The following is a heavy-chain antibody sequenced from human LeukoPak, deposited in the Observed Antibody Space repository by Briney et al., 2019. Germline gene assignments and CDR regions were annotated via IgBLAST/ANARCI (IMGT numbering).Heavy chain of an antibody. CDR2: ISSSSSTI. Sequence: PGGSLRLSCAASGFTFSYHSMNWVRQAPGKGLEWVSYISSSSSTIYYADSVKGRFTISRDNAKNSLYLQMNSLRDEDTAVYYCAREGIVVVPAAIPYYYYGMDVWGQGTTVTVSS. CDR3: AREGIVVVPAAIPYYYYGMDV. V-gene: IGHV3-48*02. D-gene: IGHD2-2*01. J-gene: IGHJ6*02. CDR1: GFTFSYHS.